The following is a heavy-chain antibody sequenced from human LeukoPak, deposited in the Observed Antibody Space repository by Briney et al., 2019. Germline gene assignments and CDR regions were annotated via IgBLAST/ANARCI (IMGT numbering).Heavy chain of an antibody. CDR3: ARDYGSGYSYYYYMDV. V-gene: IGHV4-34*01. CDR1: GGSFSGYY. J-gene: IGHJ6*03. CDR2: INHSGST. D-gene: IGHD3-22*01. Sequence: SETLSLTCAVYGGSFSGYYWSWIRQPPGKGLEWIGEINHSGSTNYNPSLKSRVTISVDTSKNQFSLKLSSVTAADTAIYYCARDYGSGYSYYYYMDVWGKGTTVTVSS.